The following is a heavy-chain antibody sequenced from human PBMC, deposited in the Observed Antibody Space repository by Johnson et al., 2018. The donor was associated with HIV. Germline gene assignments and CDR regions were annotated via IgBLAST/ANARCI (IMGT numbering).Heavy chain of an antibody. V-gene: IGHV3-7*05. D-gene: IGHD2-21*02. CDR3: AKDHMVVVTAKDAFDI. J-gene: IGHJ3*02. CDR1: GFIFGNYW. Sequence: VQLVESGGALVQPGGSLRLSCAASGFIFGNYWMTWIRQAPGKGPEWVANIDLGGSLTNYVDSVKGRFIISRDDSKNTLYLQMSRLRAEDTAVYYCAKDHMVVVTAKDAFDIWGQGTMVSVSS. CDR2: IDLGGSLT.